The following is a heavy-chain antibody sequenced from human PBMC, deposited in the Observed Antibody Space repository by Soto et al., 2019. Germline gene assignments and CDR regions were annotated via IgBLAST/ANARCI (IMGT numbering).Heavy chain of an antibody. D-gene: IGHD3-22*01. Sequence: GASVKVSCKASGFTFTSSAVQWVRQARGQRLEWIGWIVVGSGNTNYAQKFQERVTITRDMSTSTAYMELSSLRSEDTAVYYCAAGYYDSSGYYYAFDIWGQGTMVTVSS. CDR1: GFTFTSSA. J-gene: IGHJ3*02. CDR2: IVVGSGNT. CDR3: AAGYYDSSGYYYAFDI. V-gene: IGHV1-58*01.